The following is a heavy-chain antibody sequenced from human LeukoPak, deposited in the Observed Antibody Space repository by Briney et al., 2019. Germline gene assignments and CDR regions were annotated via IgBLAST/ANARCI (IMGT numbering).Heavy chain of an antibody. CDR2: ISGSGGST. J-gene: IGHJ3*02. CDR1: GFTFSSYA. V-gene: IGHV3-23*01. CDR3: AKSFGGRFVDDAFDI. Sequence: GGSLRLSCAASGFTFSSYAMHWVRQAPGKGLEWVSAISGSGGSTYYADSVKGRFTISRDNSKNTLYLQMNCLRAEDTAVYYCAKSFGGRFVDDAFDIWGQGTMVTVSS. D-gene: IGHD2-15*01.